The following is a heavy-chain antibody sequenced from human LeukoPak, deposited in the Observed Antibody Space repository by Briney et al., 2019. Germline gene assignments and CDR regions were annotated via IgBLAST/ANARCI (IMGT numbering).Heavy chain of an antibody. CDR1: GGSFSGYY. J-gene: IGHJ4*02. V-gene: IGHV4-34*01. CDR2: INHSGST. D-gene: IGHD3-10*01. Sequence: SETLSLTCAVYGGSFSGYYWSWIRQPPGKGLEWIGEINHSGSTNYNPSLKRRVTISVDTSKNQLSLKLSSVTPADTAVYYCARVGNYYGSGSYYTPRYYFYYWGQGTLVTVSS. CDR3: ARVGNYYGSGSYYTPRYYFYY.